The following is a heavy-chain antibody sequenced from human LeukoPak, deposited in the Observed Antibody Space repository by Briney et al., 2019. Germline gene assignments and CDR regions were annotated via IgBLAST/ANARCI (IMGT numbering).Heavy chain of an antibody. D-gene: IGHD6-6*01. CDR2: ITYSGGDT. J-gene: IGHJ4*01. V-gene: IGHV3-23*01. Sequence: GGSLRLSGVASGFTFSSYAMSWVRQAPGKGLEWVSAITYSGGDTYHADSVKGRLTISRDNSKNTLYLQTNSLRPDDTALYYCAKGSSSSRPYYFDYRGHGILVTVSS. CDR3: AKGSSSSRPYYFDY. CDR1: GFTFSSYA.